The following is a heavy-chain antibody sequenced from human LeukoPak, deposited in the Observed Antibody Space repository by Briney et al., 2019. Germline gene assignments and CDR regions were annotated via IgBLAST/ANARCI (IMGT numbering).Heavy chain of an antibody. CDR2: ISGSGGST. Sequence: PGGSLRLSCAASGFTFSSYAMSWVRQAPGKGLEWVSAISGSGGSTYYADSVKGRFTISRDNSKNTLYLQMNGLRAEDTAVYYCAKVSDRYCSSTSCYYYYYMDVWGKGTTVTVSS. J-gene: IGHJ6*03. V-gene: IGHV3-23*01. CDR3: AKVSDRYCSSTSCYYYYYMDV. CDR1: GFTFSSYA. D-gene: IGHD2-2*01.